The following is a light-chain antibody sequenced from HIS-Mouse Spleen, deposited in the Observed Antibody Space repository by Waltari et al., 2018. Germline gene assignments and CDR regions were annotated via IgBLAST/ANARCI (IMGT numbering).Light chain of an antibody. CDR2: KDS. CDR1: ALPKQY. V-gene: IGLV3-25*03. J-gene: IGLJ3*02. CDR3: QSADSSGTYV. Sequence: SYELTQPPSVSVSPGQTARITCSGDALPKQYAYWYQQQPGQAPVLVLYKDSERPSGIPERFSGSSSGTTVTLTISGVQAEDEADYYCQSADSSGTYVFGGGTKLTVL.